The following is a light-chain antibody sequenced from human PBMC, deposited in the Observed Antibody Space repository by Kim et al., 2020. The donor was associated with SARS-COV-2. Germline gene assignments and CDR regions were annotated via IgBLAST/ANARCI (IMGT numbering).Light chain of an antibody. CDR3: QAWDSSIHVV. CDR2: QDS. V-gene: IGLV3-1*01. CDR1: KLGDKY. Sequence: VSPGQTASITCSGDKLGDKYACWYQQKPGQSPVLVIYQDSKRPSGIPERFSGSNSGNTATLTISGTQAMDEADYYCQAWDSSIHVVFGGGTQLTV. J-gene: IGLJ2*01.